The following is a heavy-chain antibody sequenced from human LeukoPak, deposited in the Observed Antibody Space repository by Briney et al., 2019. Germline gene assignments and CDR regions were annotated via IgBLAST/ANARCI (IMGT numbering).Heavy chain of an antibody. CDR3: ARGRGPSMVRGVVFDY. CDR2: IYYSGST. Sequence: SETLSLTCTVSGGSISSSSYYWGWIRQPPGKGLEWIGSIYYSGSTYYNPSLKSRVTISVDTSKNQFSLKLSSVTAADTAVYYCARGRGPSMVRGVVFDYWGQGTLVTVSS. J-gene: IGHJ4*02. D-gene: IGHD3-10*01. CDR1: GGSISSSSYY. V-gene: IGHV4-39*07.